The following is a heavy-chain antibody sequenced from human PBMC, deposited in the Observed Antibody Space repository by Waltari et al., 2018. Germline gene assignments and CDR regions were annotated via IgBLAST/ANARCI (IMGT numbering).Heavy chain of an antibody. D-gene: IGHD2-2*01. CDR3: ARGQPATSCFFCVDV. CDR2: IFSGSNT. V-gene: IGHV3-NL1*01. CDR1: GFTFSSYG. Sequence: QVQLVESGGGVVQPGRSLRLSCAASGFTFSSYGMHWVRQAPGKGLEWVSVIFSGSNTYYADSVKGRFTISRDNSKNMLYLQMNSLRAEDTALYYCARGQPATSCFFCVDVWGQGTTVTVSS. J-gene: IGHJ6*02.